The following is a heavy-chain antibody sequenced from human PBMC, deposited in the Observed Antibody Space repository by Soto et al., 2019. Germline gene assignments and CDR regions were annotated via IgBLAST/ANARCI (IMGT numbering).Heavy chain of an antibody. CDR3: ARAETYYDFWSGYP. CDR2: ISAYNGNT. Sequence: ASVKVSCKASGYTFTSYCISWVRQAPGQGLEWMGWISAYNGNTNYAQKLQGRVTMTTDTSTSTAYMELRSLRSDDTAVYYCARAETYYDFWSGYPWGQGTLVTVSS. CDR1: GYTFTSYC. V-gene: IGHV1-18*01. D-gene: IGHD3-3*01. J-gene: IGHJ5*02.